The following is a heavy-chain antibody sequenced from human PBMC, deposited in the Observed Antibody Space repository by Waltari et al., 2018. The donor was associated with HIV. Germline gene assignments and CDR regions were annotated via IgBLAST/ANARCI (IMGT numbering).Heavy chain of an antibody. CDR3: ARDFEGNYGGNSVRDY. D-gene: IGHD4-17*01. Sequence: QLQLQESGPGLVKPSETLSLTCTVSGGSISSSSYYWGWIRQPPGKGLEWIGSIYYSGSTYYNPSLKSRVTISVDTSKNQFSLKLSSVTAADTAVYYCARDFEGNYGGNSVRDYWGQGTLVTVSS. V-gene: IGHV4-39*07. CDR1: GGSISSSSYY. J-gene: IGHJ4*02. CDR2: IYYSGST.